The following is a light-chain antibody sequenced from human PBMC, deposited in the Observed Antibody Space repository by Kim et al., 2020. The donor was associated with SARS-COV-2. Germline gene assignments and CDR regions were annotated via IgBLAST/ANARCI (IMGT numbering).Light chain of an antibody. J-gene: IGLJ1*01. CDR2: YDR. CDR1: NIGNKN. Sequence: SYELTQPPSVSVAPGKTARITCGGDNIGNKNVHWYQQKPGQAPVLVIYYDRGRPSGIPERFSGSNSGNTATLTISRVEAGDEADYYCQVWDSSNDHYVFGTGTKVTVL. CDR3: QVWDSSNDHYV. V-gene: IGLV3-21*04.